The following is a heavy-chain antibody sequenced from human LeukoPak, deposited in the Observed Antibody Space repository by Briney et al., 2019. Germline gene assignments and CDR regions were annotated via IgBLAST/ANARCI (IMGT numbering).Heavy chain of an antibody. Sequence: PSETLSLTCTVSGGSVSSGSYYWSWIRQPPGKGLEWIGYIYYSGSTNYNPSLKSRVTISVDTSKNQFSLKLSSVTAADTAVYYCARLEITMVRGVITYFDYWGQGTLVTVSS. CDR1: GGSVSSGSYY. V-gene: IGHV4-61*01. CDR2: IYYSGST. D-gene: IGHD3-10*01. J-gene: IGHJ4*02. CDR3: ARLEITMVRGVITYFDY.